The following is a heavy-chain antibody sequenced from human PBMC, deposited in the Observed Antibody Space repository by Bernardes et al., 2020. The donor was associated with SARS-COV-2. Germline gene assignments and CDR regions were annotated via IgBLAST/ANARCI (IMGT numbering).Heavy chain of an antibody. CDR2: ISYDGSNK. J-gene: IGHJ6*02. CDR3: ARRYGGNYYYGMDV. Sequence: GGSLRLSCAASGFTLSTYAMHWVRQAPGKGLEWVALISYDGSNKYHADSVKGRFTISRDNSKNTLYLQMNSLRAEDTAVYYCARRYGGNYYYGMDVWGQGTTVTVSS. V-gene: IGHV3-30-3*01. CDR1: GFTLSTYA. D-gene: IGHD4-17*01.